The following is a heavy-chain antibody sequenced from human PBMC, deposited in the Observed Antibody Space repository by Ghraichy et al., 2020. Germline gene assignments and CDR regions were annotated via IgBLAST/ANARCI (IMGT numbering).Heavy chain of an antibody. Sequence: GGSLRLSCAASGFTFSSYAMSWVRQAPGKGLEWVSAISGSGGSTYYADSVKGRFTISRDNSKNTLYLHMNSLKAEDTAVYYCAKLGTLVDTALDYWGQGTLVTVSP. CDR3: AKLGTLVDTALDY. J-gene: IGHJ4*02. CDR1: GFTFSSYA. CDR2: ISGSGGST. V-gene: IGHV3-23*01. D-gene: IGHD5-18*01.